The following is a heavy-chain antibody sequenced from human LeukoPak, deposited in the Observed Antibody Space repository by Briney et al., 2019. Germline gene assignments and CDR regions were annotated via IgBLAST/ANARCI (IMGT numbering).Heavy chain of an antibody. Sequence: GASVKVSCKASGYTFTSSYMHWARQAPGQGLEWMGIINLSGGSTSYAQKFQGRVTMTRVTSTSTVYMELSSLRSEDTAVYYCATGGTDDYWGQGTLVTVSS. D-gene: IGHD1-26*01. J-gene: IGHJ4*02. CDR2: INLSGGST. CDR3: ATGGTDDY. CDR1: GYTFTSSY. V-gene: IGHV1-46*03.